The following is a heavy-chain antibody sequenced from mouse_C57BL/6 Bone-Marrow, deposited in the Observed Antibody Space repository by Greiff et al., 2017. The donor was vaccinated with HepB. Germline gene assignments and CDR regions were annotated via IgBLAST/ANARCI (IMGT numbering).Heavy chain of an antibody. J-gene: IGHJ4*01. CDR2: ISYDGSN. D-gene: IGHD1-1*01. Sequence: EVQLQQSGPGLVKPSQSLSLTCSVTGYSITSGYYWNWIRQFPGNKLEWMGYISYDGSNNYNPSLKNRISITRDTSKNQFFLKLNSVTTEDTATYYCARDYYGSCAMDYWGQGTSVTVSS. CDR3: ARDYYGSCAMDY. V-gene: IGHV3-6*01. CDR1: GYSITSGYY.